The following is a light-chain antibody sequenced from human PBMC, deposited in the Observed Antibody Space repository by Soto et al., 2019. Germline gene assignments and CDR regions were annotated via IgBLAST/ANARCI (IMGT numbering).Light chain of an antibody. J-gene: IGKJ4*01. Sequence: DIQMTQSPSSLSASVGDRVTITCQASQDITDYLQWYQQKPGKAPRLLIYDASNLETGVPSRFSGSGSGTDFTFTISSLQPEDTATYYCQQSEALVLSFGGGTKVEI. V-gene: IGKV1-33*01. CDR3: QQSEALVLS. CDR1: QDITDY. CDR2: DAS.